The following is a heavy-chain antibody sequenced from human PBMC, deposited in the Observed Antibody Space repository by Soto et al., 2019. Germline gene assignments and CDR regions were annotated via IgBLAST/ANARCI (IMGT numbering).Heavy chain of an antibody. CDR3: ARCEGSRGWCDGLDI. CDR2: IYHTANT. D-gene: IGHD6-19*01. CDR1: SGSISSSYW. Sequence: SETLSLTCGVTSGSISSSYWWSWVRQPPGKGLERLGEIYHTANTNYNPSLKSRVTISVDKSKNQFSLKLSSVTAADTAVYYCARCEGSRGWCDGLDIWGQGTMVTVS. J-gene: IGHJ3*02. V-gene: IGHV4-4*02.